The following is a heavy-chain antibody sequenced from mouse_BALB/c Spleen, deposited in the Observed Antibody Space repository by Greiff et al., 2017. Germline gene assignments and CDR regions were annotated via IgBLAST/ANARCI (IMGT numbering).Heavy chain of an antibody. CDR3: ARRGFTTAHYYAMDY. CDR2: ISSGGGST. V-gene: IGHV5-12-1*01. J-gene: IGHJ4*01. CDR1: GFAFSSYD. D-gene: IGHD1-2*01. Sequence: EVKLQESGGGLVKPGGSLKLSCAASGFAFSSYDMSWVRQTPEKRLEWVAYISSGGGSTYHPDTVKGRFTISRDNAKNTLYLQMSSLKSEDTAMYYCARRGFTTAHYYAMDYWGEGTSVTVSS.